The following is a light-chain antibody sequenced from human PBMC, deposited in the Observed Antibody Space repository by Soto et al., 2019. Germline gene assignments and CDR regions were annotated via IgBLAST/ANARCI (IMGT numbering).Light chain of an antibody. CDR3: QQLNSYPIT. Sequence: IQLTQSPSSLSASVGDSVSITCRASQVLRRNVAWHQQKPGEAPKLLIYAVSILQRGVPPRFSGGGSGTDFTLTINSLQPEDFATYYCQQLNSYPITFGQGTRLEI. V-gene: IGKV1-9*01. CDR2: AVS. J-gene: IGKJ5*01. CDR1: QVLRRN.